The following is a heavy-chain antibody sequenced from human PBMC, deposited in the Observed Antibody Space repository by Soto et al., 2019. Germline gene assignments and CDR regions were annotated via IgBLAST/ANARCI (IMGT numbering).Heavy chain of an antibody. V-gene: IGHV3-33*01. J-gene: IGHJ6*02. D-gene: IGHD2-15*01. CDR2: IWYDGSNK. Sequence: GGSLRLSCAASGFTFSSYGMHWVRQTPGKGLEWVAVIWYDGSNKYYADSVKGRFTISRDNSKNRLYLQMNSLRAEDTAVYYCARAGRGCSGGSCYLHGMDVWGQGTTVTVSS. CDR1: GFTFSSYG. CDR3: ARAGRGCSGGSCYLHGMDV.